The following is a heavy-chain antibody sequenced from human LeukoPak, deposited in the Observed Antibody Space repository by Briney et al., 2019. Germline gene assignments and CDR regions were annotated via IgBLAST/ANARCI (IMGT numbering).Heavy chain of an antibody. CDR1: GFTFSSYA. CDR2: ISYDGSNK. J-gene: IGHJ4*02. Sequence: GGSLRLSCAASGFTFSSYATHWVRQAPGKGLEWVAVISYDGSNKYYADSVKGRFTISRDNSKNTLYLQMNSLRAEDTAVYYCARDLVSDYGDYVDYFDYWGQGTWSPSPQ. V-gene: IGHV3-30*04. D-gene: IGHD4-17*01. CDR3: ARDLVSDYGDYVDYFDY.